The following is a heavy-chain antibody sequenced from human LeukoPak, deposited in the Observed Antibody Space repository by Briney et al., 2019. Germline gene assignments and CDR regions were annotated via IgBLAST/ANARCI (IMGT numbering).Heavy chain of an antibody. V-gene: IGHV1-46*01. Sequence: GASVKVSCKASGYTFTSYYMHWVRQAPGQGLERMGIINPSGGSTSYTQKFQGRVTMTRDTSTSTVYMELSSLRSEDTAVYYCARAGGNYYGSGSYHWFDPWGQGTLVTVSS. J-gene: IGHJ5*02. CDR3: ARAGGNYYGSGSYHWFDP. D-gene: IGHD3-10*01. CDR2: INPSGGST. CDR1: GYTFTSYY.